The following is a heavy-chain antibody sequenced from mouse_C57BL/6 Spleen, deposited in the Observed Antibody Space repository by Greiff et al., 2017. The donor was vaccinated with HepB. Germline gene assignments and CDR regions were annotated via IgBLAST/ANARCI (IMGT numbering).Heavy chain of an antibody. V-gene: IGHV5-12*01. CDR2: ISNGGGST. CDR3: ARLLRTYYYAMDY. Sequence: EVKLQESGGGLVQPGGSLKLSCAASGFTFSDYYMYWVRQTPEKRLEWVAYISNGGGSTYYPDTVKGRFTISRDNAKNTLYLQMSRLKSEDTAMYYCARLLRTYYYAMDYWGQGTSVTVSS. J-gene: IGHJ4*01. CDR1: GFTFSDYY.